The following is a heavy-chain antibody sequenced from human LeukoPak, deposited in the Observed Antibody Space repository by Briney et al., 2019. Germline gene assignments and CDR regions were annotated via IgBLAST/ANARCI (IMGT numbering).Heavy chain of an antibody. CDR1: GDTFSNYA. Sequence: SVKVSCKASGDTFSNYAISWVRKAPGQGLEWMGGIIPIFGTANYPEKFQDRVTITADESTTTAYMELSSLRSDDTAVYYCARDREWPRGGDAFDIWGQGTMVTVSS. CDR3: ARDREWPRGGDAFDI. D-gene: IGHD3-3*01. V-gene: IGHV1-69*13. J-gene: IGHJ3*02. CDR2: IIPIFGTA.